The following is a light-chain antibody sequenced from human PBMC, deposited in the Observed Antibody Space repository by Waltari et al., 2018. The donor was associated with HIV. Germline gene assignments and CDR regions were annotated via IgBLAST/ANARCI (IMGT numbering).Light chain of an antibody. CDR2: EVT. J-gene: IGLJ2*01. CDR1: TSDVGAYNY. V-gene: IGLV2-14*01. CDR3: SSYTITTAIV. Sequence: QSALTQPASVSGSPGQSITISCTGPTSDVGAYNYASWSQQHPGKAPKLMIYEVTNRPPGISNRFSGSKSSNTASMTISGLQPEDEADYYCSSYTITTAIVFGGGTKLTVL.